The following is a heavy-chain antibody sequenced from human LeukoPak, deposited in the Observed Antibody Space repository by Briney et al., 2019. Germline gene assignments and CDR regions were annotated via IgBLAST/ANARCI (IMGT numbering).Heavy chain of an antibody. J-gene: IGHJ3*02. Sequence: SVKVSCKASGGTFSSYAISWVRQAPGQGLEWMGGIIPIFGTANYAQKFQGRVTITADESTSTAYMELSSLRSEDTAVYYCAREEQQWLADALDIWGRGTMVTVSS. CDR1: GGTFSSYA. D-gene: IGHD6-19*01. CDR2: IIPIFGTA. V-gene: IGHV1-69*13. CDR3: AREEQQWLADALDI.